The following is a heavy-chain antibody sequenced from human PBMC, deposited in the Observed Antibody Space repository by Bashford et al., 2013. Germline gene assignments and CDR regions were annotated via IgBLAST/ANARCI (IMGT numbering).Heavy chain of an antibody. CDR3: AKEHCSGGSCYSWENHFDY. Sequence: VRQAPGKGLEWVSAISGSGGSTYYADSVKGRFTISRDNSKNTLYLQMNSLRAEDTAIYYCAKEHCSGGSCYSWENHFDYWGQGTLVTVSS. D-gene: IGHD2-15*01. J-gene: IGHJ4*02. V-gene: IGHV3-23*01. CDR2: ISGSGGST.